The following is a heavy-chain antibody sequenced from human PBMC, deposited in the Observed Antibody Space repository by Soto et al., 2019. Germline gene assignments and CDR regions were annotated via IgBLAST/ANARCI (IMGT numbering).Heavy chain of an antibody. J-gene: IGHJ3*02. CDR2: IIPIFGTA. V-gene: IGHV1-69*13. Sequence: ASVKVSCKASGGTFSSYAISWVRQAPGQGLEWMGGIIPIFGTANYAQKFQGRVTITADESTSTAYMELSSLRSEDTAVYYCARRRDFWSGYQVAFDIWGQGTMVTVS. CDR3: ARRRDFWSGYQVAFDI. D-gene: IGHD3-3*01. CDR1: GGTFSSYA.